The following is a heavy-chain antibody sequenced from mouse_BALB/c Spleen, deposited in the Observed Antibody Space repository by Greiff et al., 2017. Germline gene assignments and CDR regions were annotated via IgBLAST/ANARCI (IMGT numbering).Heavy chain of an antibody. J-gene: IGHJ4*01. CDR1: GYTFTSYW. D-gene: IGHD2-12*01. CDR3: TRKGLTTGAMDY. V-gene: IGHV1-69*02. Sequence: QVQLQQPGAELVRPGASVKLSCKASGYTFTSYWINWVKQRPGQGLEWIGNIYPSDSYTNYNQKFKDKATLTVDKSSSTAYMQLSSPTSEDSAVYYCTRKGLTTGAMDYWGQGTSVTVSS. CDR2: IYPSDSYT.